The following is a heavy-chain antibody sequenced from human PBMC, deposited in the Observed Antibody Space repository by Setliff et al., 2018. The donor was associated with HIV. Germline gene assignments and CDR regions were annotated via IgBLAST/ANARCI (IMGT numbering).Heavy chain of an antibody. CDR1: GYTFTSYY. CDR2: INPSGGST. Sequence: ASVKVSFKASGYTFTSYYMHWVRQAPGQGLEWMGIINPSGGSTSYAQKFQGRVTMTRDTSTSTVYMELSSLRSEDTAVYYCARDLWYSSSWSRDYYGMDVWGQGTTVTVSS. CDR3: ARDLWYSSSWSRDYYGMDV. J-gene: IGHJ6*02. V-gene: IGHV1-46*01. D-gene: IGHD6-13*01.